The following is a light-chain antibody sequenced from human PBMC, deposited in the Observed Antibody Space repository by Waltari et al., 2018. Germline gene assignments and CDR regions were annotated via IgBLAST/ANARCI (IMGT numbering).Light chain of an antibody. J-gene: IGLJ1*01. V-gene: IGLV2-8*01. CDR1: AFKY. Sequence: QSALTQPPSASGSAGQSVTISCTGAFKYVPWYQKHPGKAPKLLIYDVFKRPSGVTDRFSGSQSGDTATLTVSWVQSEDEAVYYCSSYAATNNLRNVFGTGTRLTVL. CDR3: SSYAATNNLRNV. CDR2: DVF.